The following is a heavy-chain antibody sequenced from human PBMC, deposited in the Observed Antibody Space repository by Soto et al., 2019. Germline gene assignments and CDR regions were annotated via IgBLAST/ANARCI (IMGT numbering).Heavy chain of an antibody. V-gene: IGHV3-30-3*01. J-gene: IGHJ6*02. D-gene: IGHD5-12*01. CDR2: ISYDGSNK. CDR3: ARRQGSGYDHYYYGMDV. Sequence: QVQLVESGGGVVQPGRSLRLSCAASGFTFSSYAMHWVRQAPGKGLERVAVISYDGSNKYYADSVKGRFTISRDNSKNTLYLQMNSLRAEDTAVYYCARRQGSGYDHYYYGMDVWGQGTTVTVSS. CDR1: GFTFSSYA.